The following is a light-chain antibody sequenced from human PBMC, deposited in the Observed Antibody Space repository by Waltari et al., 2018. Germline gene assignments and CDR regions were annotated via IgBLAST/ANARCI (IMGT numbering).Light chain of an antibody. Sequence: QSVLTQPPSASGTPGHRVTISCSGSSSNLGTNTVTWYQQLPGTAPKLLIHSNNQRPSGVPDRFSGSKSGTSASLAISGLQSEDEADYYCAAWDDSLNGPLFGGGTKLTVL. J-gene: IGLJ2*01. CDR3: AAWDDSLNGPL. CDR2: SNN. CDR1: SSNLGTNT. V-gene: IGLV1-44*01.